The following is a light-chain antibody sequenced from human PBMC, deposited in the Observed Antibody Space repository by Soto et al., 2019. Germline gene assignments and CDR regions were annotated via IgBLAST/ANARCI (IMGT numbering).Light chain of an antibody. CDR3: GTWDSSLSAVV. CDR1: SSNIGKNY. Sequence: QSVLTQPPSVSAASGQKVTISCSGSSSNIGKNYVSWYQQLSGTAPKLLIYDNNKRPSGIPDRFSGSKSGTSATLGIAGLQTGDEADYYCGTWDSSLSAVVFGGGTKVTVL. V-gene: IGLV1-51*01. J-gene: IGLJ2*01. CDR2: DNN.